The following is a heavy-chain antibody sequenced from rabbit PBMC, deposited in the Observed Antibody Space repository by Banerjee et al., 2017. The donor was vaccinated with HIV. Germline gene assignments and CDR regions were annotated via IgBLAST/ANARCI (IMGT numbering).Heavy chain of an antibody. D-gene: IGHD2-1*01. CDR3: ARDSGDGWAFNL. J-gene: IGHJ4*01. CDR2: IDAGSSGST. V-gene: IGHV1S40*01. Sequence: QSLEESGGDLVKPGASLTLTCTASGFSFSGGYYICWVRQAPGKGLEWIACIDAGSSGSTYYANWAKGRFTISKTSSTTVTLQMTSLTAADTATYFCARDSGDGWAFNLWGPGTLVTVS. CDR1: GFSFSGGYY.